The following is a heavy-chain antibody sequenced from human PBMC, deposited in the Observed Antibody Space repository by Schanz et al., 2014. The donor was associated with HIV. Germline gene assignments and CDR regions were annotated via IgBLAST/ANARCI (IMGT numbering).Heavy chain of an antibody. CDR1: GFTLSGFW. V-gene: IGHV3-7*03. CDR2: VNQDGSVK. D-gene: IGHD2-15*01. J-gene: IGHJ6*02. Sequence: EVQLVESGGGLVQPGGSLRLSCAASGFTLSGFWMSWVRQAPGKGLEWVANVNQDGSVKYYVDSVKGRFTISRDNANNSLYLQMNSLRAEDTAVYYCAKGGRDILSYYGMDVWGQGTTVTVSS. CDR3: AKGGRDILSYYGMDV.